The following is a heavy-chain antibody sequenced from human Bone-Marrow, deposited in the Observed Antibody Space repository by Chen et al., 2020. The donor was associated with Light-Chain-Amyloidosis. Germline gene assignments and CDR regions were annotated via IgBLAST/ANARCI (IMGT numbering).Heavy chain of an antibody. CDR1: GFTFSSYS. J-gene: IGHJ4*02. V-gene: IGHV3-74*01. CDR2: INSDGRST. CDR3: ARDGASTTDLDY. Sequence: EVQVMESGGGLVEPGGSLRLSCAASGFTFSSYSMHWVRQAPGEALVWVSYINSDGRSTTYADSVKGRFTISRDNAKNTLYLQMSSLRADDTAVYYCARDGASTTDLDYWGQGSLVTVSS. D-gene: IGHD1-1*01.